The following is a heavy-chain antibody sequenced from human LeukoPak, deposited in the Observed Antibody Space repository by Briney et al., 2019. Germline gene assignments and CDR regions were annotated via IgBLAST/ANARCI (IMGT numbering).Heavy chain of an antibody. D-gene: IGHD6-13*01. CDR1: GGSFSGCY. V-gene: IGHV4-34*01. J-gene: IGHJ3*02. CDR2: INHSGST. Sequence: SETLSLTCAVNGGSFSGCYWSWIRQPPGKGLEWIGEINHSGSTNYNPSLKSRVTISVDTSKNQFSLKLSSVTAADTAVYYCARANQQLDAFDIWGQGTMVTVSS. CDR3: ARANQQLDAFDI.